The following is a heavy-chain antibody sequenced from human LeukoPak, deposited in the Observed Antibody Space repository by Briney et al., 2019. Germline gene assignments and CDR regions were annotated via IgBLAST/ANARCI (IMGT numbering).Heavy chain of an antibody. J-gene: IGHJ4*02. CDR3: AKDVGALFDY. CDR1: EDSVSSNSAA. Sequence: SQTLSLTCAISEDSVSSNSAAWHWIRQSPSRGLEWLGRTCYRSKWYNDYAQSVKSRITITADTSKNQFPLHLNSVTPEDTAIYFCAKDVGALFDYWGQGILVTVSS. CDR2: TCYRSKWYN. V-gene: IGHV6-1*01. D-gene: IGHD1-26*01.